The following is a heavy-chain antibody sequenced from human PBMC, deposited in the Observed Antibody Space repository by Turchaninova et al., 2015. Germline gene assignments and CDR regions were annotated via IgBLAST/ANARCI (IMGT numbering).Heavy chain of an antibody. D-gene: IGHD6-19*01. V-gene: IGHV3-7*03. Sequence: DVQLVESGGGLVQPGGSLRLSCVASGFTFSDHWMSCVRQAPGQGLEWVANIKQDGSEKYYVESVKGRFPIXXXNAXKSLYXXMNXXXVEDTAVXXXAREPHIAVVTHFXXWGQGXLVSVSS. CDR1: GFTFSDHW. CDR3: AREPHIAVVTHFXX. J-gene: IGHJ4*02. CDR2: IKQDGSEK.